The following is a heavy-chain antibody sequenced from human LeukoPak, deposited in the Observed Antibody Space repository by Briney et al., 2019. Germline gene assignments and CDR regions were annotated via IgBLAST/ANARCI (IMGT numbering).Heavy chain of an antibody. CDR1: GFTFNSYA. CDR3: AKGQVLADRSYYYYYMDV. Sequence: GGSLRLSCAASGFTFNSYAMNWVRQAPGKGLEWVSAISGSGGSTHYADSVKGRFTISRDNSKNTLYLQINSLRAEDTAVYYCAKGQVLADRSYYYYYMDVWGKGTTVTVSS. J-gene: IGHJ6*03. V-gene: IGHV3-23*01. CDR2: ISGSGGST. D-gene: IGHD2-2*01.